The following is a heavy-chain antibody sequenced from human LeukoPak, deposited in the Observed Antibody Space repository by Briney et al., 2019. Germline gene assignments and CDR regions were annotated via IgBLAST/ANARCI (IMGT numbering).Heavy chain of an antibody. CDR3: ARDWFGELSGVLDYYYYYYMDV. D-gene: IGHD3-10*01. CDR1: GYTFTSNY. J-gene: IGHJ6*03. CDR2: INPNSGGT. V-gene: IGHV1-2*02. Sequence: GASVKVSCKAFGYTFTSNYMHWVRQAPGQGLEWMGWINPNSGGTNYAQKFQGRVTMTRDTSISTAYMELSRLRSDDTAVYYCARDWFGELSGVLDYYYYYYMDVWGKGTTVAISS.